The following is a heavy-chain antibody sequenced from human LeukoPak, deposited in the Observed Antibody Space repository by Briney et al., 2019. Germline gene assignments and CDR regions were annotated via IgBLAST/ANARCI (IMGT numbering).Heavy chain of an antibody. Sequence: GGSLRLSCTASGFTFGDYAMSWVRQAPGKGLEWAGFIRSKAYGGTTEYAASVKGRFTISRDDSKSIAYLQMNSLKTEDTAVYYCTRGDYGYYYFDYWGQGTLVTVSS. CDR3: TRGDYGYYYFDY. J-gene: IGHJ4*02. CDR1: GFTFGDYA. D-gene: IGHD4-17*01. CDR2: IRSKAYGGTT. V-gene: IGHV3-49*04.